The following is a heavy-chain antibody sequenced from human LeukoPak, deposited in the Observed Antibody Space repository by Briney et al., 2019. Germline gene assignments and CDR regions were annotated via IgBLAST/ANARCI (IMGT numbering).Heavy chain of an antibody. CDR2: IIPILGIA. J-gene: IGHJ6*02. CDR3: AQGTTPV. D-gene: IGHD2-15*01. V-gene: IGHV1-69*04. CDR1: GGSFSSYA. Sequence: SVKVSCKASGGSFSSYAISWVRQAPGQGLEWMGRIIPILGIANYAQKFQGRVTITADKSTSTAYMELSSLRSEDTAVYHCAQGTTPVWGQGTTVTVSS.